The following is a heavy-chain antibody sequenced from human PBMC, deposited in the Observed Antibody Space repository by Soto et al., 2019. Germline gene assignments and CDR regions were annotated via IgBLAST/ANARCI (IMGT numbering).Heavy chain of an antibody. J-gene: IGHJ4*02. CDR3: AGAGTPIDY. CDR2: ISAYNGNT. V-gene: IGHV1-18*01. CDR1: GYTFTNFG. D-gene: IGHD3-10*01. Sequence: QVQLVQSGAEVKKPGASVKVSCKASGYTFTNFGISWVRQAPGQGLEWMGWISAYNGNTNYAQNFQGRVTMTTDTSTSTAYMGLRSLSSDDTALYYCAGAGTPIDYWGQGTLVTVSS.